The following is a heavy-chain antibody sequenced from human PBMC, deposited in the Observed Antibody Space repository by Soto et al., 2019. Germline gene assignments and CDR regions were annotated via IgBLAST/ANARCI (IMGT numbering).Heavy chain of an antibody. CDR1: GDTFRRYS. V-gene: IGHV1-69*08. Sequence: QVQLVQSGAEVKKPGSSVKVSCKASGDTFRRYSITWVRQAPGQGVEWMGRINPIVEIARYAQKFQGRVTITVEKTTTTAHMELTSLRPEDTAVYYCARDRRTNYDYYGMDVWGQGTTVTVSS. CDR2: INPIVEIA. CDR3: ARDRRTNYDYYGMDV. J-gene: IGHJ6*02.